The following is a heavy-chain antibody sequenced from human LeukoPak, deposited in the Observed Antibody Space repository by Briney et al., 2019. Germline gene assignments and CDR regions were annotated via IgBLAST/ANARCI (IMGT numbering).Heavy chain of an antibody. D-gene: IGHD4-17*01. CDR3: ARGISNYGDYYYYCYYMDV. J-gene: IGHJ6*03. CDR2: INHSGST. V-gene: IGHV4-34*01. CDR1: GGSFSGYY. Sequence: SETLSLTCAVYGGSFSGYYCSWIRQPPGKGLEWIGEINHSGSTNYNPSLKSRVTISVDTSKNQFSLKLSSVTAADTAVYYCARGISNYGDYYYYCYYMDVWGKGTTVTVSS.